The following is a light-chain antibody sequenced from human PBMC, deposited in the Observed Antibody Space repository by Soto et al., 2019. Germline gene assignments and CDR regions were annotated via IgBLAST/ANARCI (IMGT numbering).Light chain of an antibody. Sequence: DIVMTQTPLSSPVTLGQPASISCRSSQSLAHSDGNTYLNWLQQRPGQPPRLLLYKISNRFSGVPDRFSGSGAGTDCTLKISRVEAGDVVVYYCMQTTQVPHTFGQGTKLEIQ. CDR3: MQTTQVPHT. CDR2: KIS. J-gene: IGKJ2*01. V-gene: IGKV2-24*01. CDR1: QSLAHSDGNTY.